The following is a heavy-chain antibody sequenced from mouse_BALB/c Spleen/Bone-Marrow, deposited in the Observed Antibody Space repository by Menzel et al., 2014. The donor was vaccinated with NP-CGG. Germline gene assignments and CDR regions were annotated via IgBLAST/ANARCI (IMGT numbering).Heavy chain of an antibody. CDR3: ARDGGNRAWFAY. V-gene: IGHV2-6-7*01. CDR1: GFSLTGYG. Sequence: QVQLKESGPGLVAPSQSLSITCTVSGFSLTGYGVNCVRQPPGKGLEWLGMIWGDGSTDYNSALKSRLSISKDNSKSQVFLKMNSLQTDDTARYYCARDGGNRAWFAYWGQGTLVTVSA. CDR2: IWGDGST. J-gene: IGHJ3*01. D-gene: IGHD2-1*01.